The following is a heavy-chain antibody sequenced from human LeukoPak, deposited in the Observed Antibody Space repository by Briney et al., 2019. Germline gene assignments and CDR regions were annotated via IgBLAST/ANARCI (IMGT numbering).Heavy chain of an antibody. D-gene: IGHD3-22*01. V-gene: IGHV3-7*03. CDR2: IKQDGSEE. Sequence: PGGSLRLSCAASGFTFSSYWMTWVRQAPGKGLEWVANIKQDGSEEYYVDSVKGRLTISRDNAKNSLYLQMSTLRAEDTAVYYCARVVYDSRGYYSGAFDYWGQGTLVTVSS. CDR1: GFTFSSYW. CDR3: ARVVYDSRGYYSGAFDY. J-gene: IGHJ4*02.